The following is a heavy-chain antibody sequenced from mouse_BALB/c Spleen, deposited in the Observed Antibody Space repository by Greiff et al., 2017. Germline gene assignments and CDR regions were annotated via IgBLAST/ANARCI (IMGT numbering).Heavy chain of an antibody. V-gene: IGHV3-2*02. J-gene: IGHJ3*01. Sequence: EVQLQESGPGLVKPSQSLSLTCTVTGYSITSDYAWNWIRQFPGNKLEWMGYISYSGSTSYNPSLKSRISITRDTSKNQFFLQLNSVTTEDTATYYCATHYYGTLLFAYWGQGTLVTVSA. CDR3: ATHYYGTLLFAY. CDR2: ISYSGST. D-gene: IGHD1-1*01. CDR1: GYSITSDYA.